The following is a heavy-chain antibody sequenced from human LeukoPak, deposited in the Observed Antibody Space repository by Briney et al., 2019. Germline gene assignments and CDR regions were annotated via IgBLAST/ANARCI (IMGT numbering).Heavy chain of an antibody. Sequence: GGSLRLSCAASGFTFSTYAMSWVRQAPGKGLEWVSVISGSDGSTYYADSVKGRFTISRDNSKNTLYLQMNSLRAEDTAVYYCAKDPQYYYDSSGSWYFDLWGRGTLVTVSS. V-gene: IGHV3-23*01. CDR1: GFTFSTYA. J-gene: IGHJ2*01. CDR3: AKDPQYYYDSSGSWYFDL. D-gene: IGHD3-22*01. CDR2: ISGSDGST.